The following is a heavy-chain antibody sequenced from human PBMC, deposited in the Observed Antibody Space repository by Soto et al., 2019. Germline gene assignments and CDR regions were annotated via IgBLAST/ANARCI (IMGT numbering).Heavy chain of an antibody. Sequence: QVQLVESGGGVVQPGKSLRLSCAASGFTFRNYGMHWVRQAPGKGLEWEALISYDGSKTDYVDSVKGRFTVSRDNFKNTVYLQMNSLRPEDTAVYFCAKEGQAHCSGGSCFSGWFDSWGQGTQVTVSS. V-gene: IGHV3-30*18. D-gene: IGHD2-15*01. CDR2: ISYDGSKT. CDR3: AKEGQAHCSGGSCFSGWFDS. J-gene: IGHJ5*01. CDR1: GFTFRNYG.